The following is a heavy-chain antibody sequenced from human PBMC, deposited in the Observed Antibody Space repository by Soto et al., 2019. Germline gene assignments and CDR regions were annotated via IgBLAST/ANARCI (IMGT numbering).Heavy chain of an antibody. V-gene: IGHV5-51*01. D-gene: IGHD3-9*01. CDR2: IYPGDSDT. CDR3: ARRRVDYDIFASLYKYYGTAV. Sequence: GKGLEWMGLIYPGDSDTRYSPSFQGQVTISADKSISTAYLQWSSLKASDTAMYYCARRRVDYDIFASLYKYYGTAVWGHGTTVPVSS. J-gene: IGHJ6*01.